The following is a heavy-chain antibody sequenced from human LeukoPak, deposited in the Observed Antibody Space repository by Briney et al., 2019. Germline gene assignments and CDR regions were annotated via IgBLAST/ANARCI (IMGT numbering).Heavy chain of an antibody. Sequence: GESLKISCKHSEYSFPNYCIGWVRQMPGKGLEWMGIIYPGDSNTRYSPSFQGQVTFSADKSISTAYLQWSSLKASDTAMYYCARRDPQGGSDYWGQGTLVTVSP. CDR2: IYPGDSNT. CDR1: EYSFPNYC. J-gene: IGHJ4*02. V-gene: IGHV5-51*01. CDR3: ARRDPQGGSDY.